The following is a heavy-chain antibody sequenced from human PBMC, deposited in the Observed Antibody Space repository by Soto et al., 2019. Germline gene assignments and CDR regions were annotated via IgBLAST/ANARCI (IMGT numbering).Heavy chain of an antibody. J-gene: IGHJ5*02. CDR3: ARGKYSGRYYDWFDP. D-gene: IGHD1-26*01. Sequence: SETLSLTCTVSGGSISTYYWSWIRQPPGKGLEWIGYIYYSGTTNYNPSLKSRVTISVDTSKNQFSLKLSSVTAADTAVYYCARGKYSGRYYDWFDPWGQGTLVTVS. CDR1: GGSISTYY. V-gene: IGHV4-59*01. CDR2: IYYSGTT.